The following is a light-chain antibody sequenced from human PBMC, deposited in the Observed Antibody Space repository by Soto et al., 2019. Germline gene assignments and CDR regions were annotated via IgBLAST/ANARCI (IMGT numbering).Light chain of an antibody. Sequence: QSALTQPPSASGSPGQSVTIPCTGTSSDVGGYNYVSWYQQHPGKAPKLMIYEVSKRPSWVPDRFSCSKSGNTASLTVSGLQAEDEADYYCTSYAGSNNFFYVFGTGTKLTVL. CDR1: SSDVGGYNY. V-gene: IGLV2-8*01. CDR3: TSYAGSNNFFYV. CDR2: EVS. J-gene: IGLJ1*01.